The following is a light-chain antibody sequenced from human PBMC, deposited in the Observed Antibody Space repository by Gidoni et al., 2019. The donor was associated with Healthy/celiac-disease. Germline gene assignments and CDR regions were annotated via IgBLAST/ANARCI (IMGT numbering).Light chain of an antibody. Sequence: DIQMTQSPSPLSASVGDRVTITCRASQSISSYVNWYQQKPGKAPKLRIYAASSLQSGVPSRFSGSGSVTDFTLTISSLQPEDFATYYCQQSYSTPLTFGGGTKVEIK. V-gene: IGKV1-39*01. CDR2: AAS. J-gene: IGKJ4*01. CDR1: QSISSY. CDR3: QQSYSTPLT.